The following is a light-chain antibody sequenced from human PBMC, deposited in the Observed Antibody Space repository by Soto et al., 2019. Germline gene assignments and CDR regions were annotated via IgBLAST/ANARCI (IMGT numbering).Light chain of an antibody. CDR2: DAS. J-gene: IGKJ2*01. CDR1: QSISGS. V-gene: IGKV3-11*01. Sequence: EIVLTQSPATLSLSPGERATLSCRASQSISGSLAWYQQKPGQSPRLLIYDASNRATGIPARFSGSGSGTDSTLTISSLEPEDFAVYYCQQRSNWPPNYTFGQGTKLEIK. CDR3: QQRSNWPPNYT.